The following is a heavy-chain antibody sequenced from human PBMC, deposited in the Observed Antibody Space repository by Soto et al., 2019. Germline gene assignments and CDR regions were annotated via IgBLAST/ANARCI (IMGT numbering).Heavy chain of an antibody. Sequence: PGGSLRLSCAASGFTFSSYWMSWVRQAPGKGLEWVANIKQDGSEKYYVDSVRGRFTISRDNAKNSLYLQMNSLRAEDTAVYYCARGMVHRICYYYYMDVWGKGTTVTVSS. J-gene: IGHJ6*03. CDR3: ARGMVHRICYYYYMDV. CDR2: IKQDGSEK. CDR1: GFTFSSYW. V-gene: IGHV3-7*01. D-gene: IGHD2-8*01.